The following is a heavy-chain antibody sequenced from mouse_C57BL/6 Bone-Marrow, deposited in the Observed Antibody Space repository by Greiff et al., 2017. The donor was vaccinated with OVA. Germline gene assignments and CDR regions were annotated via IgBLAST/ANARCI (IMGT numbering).Heavy chain of an antibody. V-gene: IGHV1-53*01. D-gene: IGHD1-1*01. Sequence: VQLQQPGTELVKPGASVKLSCKASGYTFTSYWMHWVKQRPGPGLEWIGNINPSTGGTNYNEKFKGKATLTVDKSSSTAYMQLSSLTSEDSAVXYCARWDTTVVNFDYWGQGTTLTVSS. CDR1: GYTFTSYW. CDR2: INPSTGGT. J-gene: IGHJ2*01. CDR3: ARWDTTVVNFDY.